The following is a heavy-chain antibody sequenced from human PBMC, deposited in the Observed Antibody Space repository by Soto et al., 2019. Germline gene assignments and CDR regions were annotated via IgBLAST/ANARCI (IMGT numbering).Heavy chain of an antibody. CDR1: GFTFSSYG. CDR3: ARDRYDYDFWSGYPNLYYSYYMDV. J-gene: IGHJ6*03. V-gene: IGHV3-33*01. Sequence: GGSLRLSCAASGFTFSSYGMHWVRQAPGKGLEWVAVIWYDGSNKYYADSVKGRFTISRDNSKNTLYLQMSSLRAEDTAVYYCARDRYDYDFWSGYPNLYYSYYMDVWGKGTTVTVAS. D-gene: IGHD3-3*01. CDR2: IWYDGSNK.